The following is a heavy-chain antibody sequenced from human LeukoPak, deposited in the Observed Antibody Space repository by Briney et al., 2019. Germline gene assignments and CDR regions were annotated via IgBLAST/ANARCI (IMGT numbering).Heavy chain of an antibody. J-gene: IGHJ4*02. CDR1: GFTFSNYW. CDR2: INGDGSST. CDR3: AKDKGGGSYYYFDY. D-gene: IGHD1-26*01. Sequence: GGSLRLSCVASGFTFSNYWMHWVRQVPGKGLVWVSRINGDGSSTTYAGSVKGRFTISRDNSKNTLYLQMNSLRAEDTAVYYCAKDKGGGSYYYFDYWGQGTLVTVSS. V-gene: IGHV3-74*01.